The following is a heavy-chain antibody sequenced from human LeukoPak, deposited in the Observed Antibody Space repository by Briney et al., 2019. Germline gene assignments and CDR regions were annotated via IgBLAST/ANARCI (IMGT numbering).Heavy chain of an antibody. CDR2: IYASGST. CDR1: GASISNDAYH. CDR3: ARGVAPSIAAAGTILSFDY. J-gene: IGHJ4*02. Sequence: SETLSLTCTVSGASISNDAYHWGWIRQPAGKGLKWIGRIYASGSTNYNPSLKSRVTISVDTSKNQFSLKLSSVTAADTAVYYCARGVAPSIAAAGTILSFDYWGQGTLVTVSS. V-gene: IGHV4-61*02. D-gene: IGHD6-13*01.